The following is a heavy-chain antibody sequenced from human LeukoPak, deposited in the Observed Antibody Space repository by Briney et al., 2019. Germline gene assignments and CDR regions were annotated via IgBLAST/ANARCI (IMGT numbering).Heavy chain of an antibody. Sequence: GGSLRLSCTASGFTFGDYAMSWFRQAPGKGLEWVGFIRSKAYGGTTEYAASVKGRFTISRDDSKSIAYLQMNSLKTEDTAVYYCTRDLTYCGGDCLGDFDYWGQGTLVTVSS. J-gene: IGHJ4*02. CDR3: TRDLTYCGGDCLGDFDY. CDR2: IRSKAYGGTT. CDR1: GFTFGDYA. D-gene: IGHD2-21*02. V-gene: IGHV3-49*03.